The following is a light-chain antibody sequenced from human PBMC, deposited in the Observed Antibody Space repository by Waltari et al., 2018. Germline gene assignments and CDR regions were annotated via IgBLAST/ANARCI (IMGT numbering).Light chain of an antibody. CDR2: DAS. V-gene: IGKV3-11*01. Sequence: EIVLTQSPATLSFSSGERATLPCRASQSVSSYLAWYQQKPGQAPRLLIYDASNRATGIPARFSGSGSGTDFTLTISSLEPEDFAVYYCQQRSNWPLTFGGGTKVEIK. J-gene: IGKJ4*01. CDR1: QSVSSY. CDR3: QQRSNWPLT.